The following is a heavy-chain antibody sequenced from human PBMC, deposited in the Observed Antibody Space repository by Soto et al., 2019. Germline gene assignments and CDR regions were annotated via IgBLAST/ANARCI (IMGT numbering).Heavy chain of an antibody. CDR3: AREPATAKPEGVDF. CDR1: GYTFSDYY. J-gene: IGHJ4*02. Sequence: QVQLVQSGAEVRKPGASVKVSCKASGYTFSDYYIHWVRQAPGQGLEWMGWINPNSGGTKYAPKLQGGFTMTRDTSITTAYMELSRLRSGDTAVYYCAREPATAKPEGVDFWGQGTLVTVSS. V-gene: IGHV1-2*02. D-gene: IGHD1-1*01. CDR2: INPNSGGT.